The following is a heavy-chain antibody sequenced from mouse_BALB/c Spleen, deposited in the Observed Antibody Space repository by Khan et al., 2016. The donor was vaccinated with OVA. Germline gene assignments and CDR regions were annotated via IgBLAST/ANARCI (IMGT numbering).Heavy chain of an antibody. Sequence: QVRLQQSGPGLVQPSQSLSITCTVSGFSLTTYGVHWVRQSPGKSLEWLGVIWSGGSTEYNAPFISRLSISKDNSKSQVFFKMNSLQADDTAMYYCARNSYMYDFTYWGQGTLVTVSA. CDR2: IWSGGST. J-gene: IGHJ3*01. CDR1: GFSLTTYG. D-gene: IGHD2-14*01. V-gene: IGHV2-2*01. CDR3: ARNSYMYDFTY.